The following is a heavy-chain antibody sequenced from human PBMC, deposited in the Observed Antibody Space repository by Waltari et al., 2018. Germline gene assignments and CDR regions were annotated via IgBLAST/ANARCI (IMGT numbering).Heavy chain of an antibody. CDR2: FDPEDGET. CDR1: GYTLTELS. J-gene: IGHJ4*02. V-gene: IGHV1-24*01. CDR3: ATPRPGSSSKLFFDY. D-gene: IGHD1-26*01. Sequence: QVQLVQSGAAVKQPGDSVNVSCKVTGYTLTELSMHSVLQACGKGLEWMGGFDPEDGETIYAQKFQGRVTMTEDTSTDTAYMELSSLRAEDTAVYYCATPRPGSSSKLFFDYWGQGTLVTVSS.